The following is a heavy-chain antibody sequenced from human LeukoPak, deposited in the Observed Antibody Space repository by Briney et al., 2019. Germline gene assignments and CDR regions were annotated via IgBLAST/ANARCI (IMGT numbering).Heavy chain of an antibody. CDR2: IYSGGST. J-gene: IGHJ4*02. CDR1: GGSISSGGYY. Sequence: ETLSLTCTVSGGSISSGGYYWSWVRQAPGKGLEWVSVIYSGGSTYYADSVKGRFTISRDNSKNTLYLQMNSLRAEDTAVYYCARATAAAGFDYWGQGTLVTVSS. V-gene: IGHV3-53*01. CDR3: ARATAAAGFDY. D-gene: IGHD6-13*01.